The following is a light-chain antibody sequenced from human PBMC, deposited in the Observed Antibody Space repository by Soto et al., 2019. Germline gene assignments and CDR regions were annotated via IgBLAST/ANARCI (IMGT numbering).Light chain of an antibody. CDR1: QTISSW. CDR3: QQYNSYSEA. J-gene: IGKJ1*01. Sequence: DIQMTQSPSTLSGAVGDRVTITCRASQTISSWLAWYQQNPGKAPKLLIYKAYTLKSGVPSRFSGSGAGTEFTLTISSLQPDDVATYYCQQYNSYSEAFGQGTPVDLK. CDR2: KAY. V-gene: IGKV1-5*03.